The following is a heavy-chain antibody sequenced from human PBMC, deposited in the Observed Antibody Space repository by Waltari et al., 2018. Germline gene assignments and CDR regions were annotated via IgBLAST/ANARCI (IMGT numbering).Heavy chain of an antibody. CDR2: TSHDESHK. D-gene: IGHD2-8*01. Sequence: QVQLVESGGGVVQPGRSLILSCAASGFAFSTYTMHWVRQAPGKGLEWVAVTSHDESHKYYADSVKGRFTISKDNSKNTLYLQMNSLSTEDTAMYYCARDDRDGLPDYFDFWGQGTLVTVSS. CDR1: GFAFSTYT. CDR3: ARDDRDGLPDYFDF. V-gene: IGHV3-30*01. J-gene: IGHJ4*02.